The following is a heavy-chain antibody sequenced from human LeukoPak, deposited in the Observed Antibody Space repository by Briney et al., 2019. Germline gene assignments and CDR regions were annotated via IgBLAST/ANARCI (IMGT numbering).Heavy chain of an antibody. J-gene: IGHJ4*02. V-gene: IGHV4-34*01. Sequence: PSETLSLTCAVYGGSFSGYYWSWIRQPPGKGLEWIGEINHSGSTNYNPSLKSRVTISVDTSKNQFSLKLSSVTAADTAVYYCASDSYDSSGYYDVRVFDYWGQGTLVTVSS. CDR3: ASDSYDSSGYYDVRVFDY. D-gene: IGHD3-22*01. CDR1: GGSFSGYY. CDR2: INHSGST.